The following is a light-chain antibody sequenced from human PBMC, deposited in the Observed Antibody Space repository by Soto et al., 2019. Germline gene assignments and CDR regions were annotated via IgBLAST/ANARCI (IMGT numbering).Light chain of an antibody. Sequence: DIVMTQSPLSLAVTPGESASITCRSSQSLLYSNGYKYLDWYLQKPGQSPQLLISLGSNRASGVPDRSSGSGSGTDFTLKISRVEAGDVGVYYCMQALHTPFTFGQGTRLEI. CDR3: MQALHTPFT. CDR2: LGS. CDR1: QSLLYSNGYKY. V-gene: IGKV2-28*01. J-gene: IGKJ5*01.